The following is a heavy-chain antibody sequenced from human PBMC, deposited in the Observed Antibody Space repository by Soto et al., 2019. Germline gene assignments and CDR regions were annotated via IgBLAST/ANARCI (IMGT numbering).Heavy chain of an antibody. D-gene: IGHD2-2*01. CDR1: GYTLTELS. V-gene: IGHV1-24*01. CDR2: FDPEDGET. J-gene: IGHJ3*02. CDR3: ATVGYCSSTSCIPRVGSTGAFDI. Sequence: ASVKVSCKVSGYTLTELSMHWVRQAPGKGLEWMGGFDPEDGETIYAQKFQGRVTMTEDTSTDTAYMELSSLRSEDTAVYYCATVGYCSSTSCIPRVGSTGAFDIWGQGTMVTVSS.